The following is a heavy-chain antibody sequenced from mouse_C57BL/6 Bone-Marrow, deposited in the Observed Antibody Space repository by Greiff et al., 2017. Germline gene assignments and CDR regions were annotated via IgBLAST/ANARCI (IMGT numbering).Heavy chain of an antibody. CDR2: ISSGSSTI. D-gene: IGHD1-1*01. CDR3: ARDYYSRSRYYAMDY. CDR1: GFTFSDYG. V-gene: IGHV5-17*01. Sequence: DVHLVESGGGLVKPGGSLKLSCAASGFTFSDYGMHWVRQAPEKGLEWVAYISSGSSTIYYADTVKGRFTISGDNAKSTLFLQMTSLSSEDSAMYYCARDYYSRSRYYAMDYWGQGTSVTVSS. J-gene: IGHJ4*01.